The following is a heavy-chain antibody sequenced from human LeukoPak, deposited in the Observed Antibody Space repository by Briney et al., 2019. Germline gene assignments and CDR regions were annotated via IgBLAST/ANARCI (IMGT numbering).Heavy chain of an antibody. CDR1: GFTFSSYD. J-gene: IGHJ6*02. V-gene: IGHV3-13*01. CDR3: ARGERVRGVIPAYGMDV. Sequence: GGSLRLSCAASGFTFSSYDMHWVRQATGKGLEWVSAIGTAGDTYYPGSVKGRFTTSRENAKNSLYLQMNSLRAGDTAVYYCARGERVRGVIPAYGMDVWGQGTTVTVSS. CDR2: IGTAGDT. D-gene: IGHD3-10*01.